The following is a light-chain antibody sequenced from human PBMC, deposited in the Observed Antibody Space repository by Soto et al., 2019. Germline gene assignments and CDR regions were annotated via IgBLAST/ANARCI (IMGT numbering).Light chain of an antibody. Sequence: EIVMTQSPATLSVTPGERATLSCKTSQSRGSNFLAWYQHKPGQAPRLLIYASSNRATGIPDRFSGSASGTDFTLTINRLEPDDFAVYYCQLYGISPHFGQGARLEIK. CDR2: ASS. J-gene: IGKJ5*01. CDR1: QSRGSNF. CDR3: QLYGISPH. V-gene: IGKV3-20*01.